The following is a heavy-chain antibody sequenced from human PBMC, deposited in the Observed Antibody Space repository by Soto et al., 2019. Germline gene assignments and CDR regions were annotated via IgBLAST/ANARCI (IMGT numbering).Heavy chain of an antibody. D-gene: IGHD5-12*01. CDR3: ASGYDLSELDY. V-gene: IGHV3-33*01. Sequence: GGSLRLSCAASGFTFSSYGMHWVRQAPGKGLEWVAVIWYDGSNKYYADSVKGRFTISRDNSKNTLYLQMNSLRAEDTAVYYCASGYDLSELDYWGQGTLVTVSS. CDR1: GFTFSSYG. CDR2: IWYDGSNK. J-gene: IGHJ4*02.